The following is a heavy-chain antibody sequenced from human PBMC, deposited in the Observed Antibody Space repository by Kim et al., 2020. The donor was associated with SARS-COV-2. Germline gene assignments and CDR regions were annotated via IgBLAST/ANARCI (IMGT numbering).Heavy chain of an antibody. CDR1: GFTFGDYA. CDR2: IRSNSDGGTT. Sequence: GGSLRLSCTTSGFTFGDYAMSWVRRTPGEGLEWVGCIRSNSDGGTTEYAASVKGRFSLSRDDSKSIAYLQMNSLKSEDTAVYYCTSIEYSNGWPLPFFDSWRQGLPVPV. D-gene: IGHD6-19*01. V-gene: IGHV3-49*04. J-gene: IGHJ4*02. CDR3: TSIEYSNGWPLPFFDS.